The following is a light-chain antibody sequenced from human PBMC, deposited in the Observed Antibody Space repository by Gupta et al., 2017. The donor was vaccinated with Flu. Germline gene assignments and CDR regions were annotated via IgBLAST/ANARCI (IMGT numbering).Light chain of an antibody. CDR2: AAS. V-gene: IGKV1-12*01. CDR1: QDIASW. J-gene: IGKJ3*01. Sequence: DFHMTQSPSSVSASVGDRVTITCRASQDIASWLAWYQQKPGKAPNLLIYAASMWQSGVPSRFSGSGSGTDFTLTSSSLQPEDFATYYWQRDDGSHSFGPGTTVDIK. CDR3: QRDDGSHS.